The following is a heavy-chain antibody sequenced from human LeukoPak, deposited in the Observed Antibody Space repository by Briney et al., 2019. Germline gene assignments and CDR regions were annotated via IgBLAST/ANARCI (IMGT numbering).Heavy chain of an antibody. D-gene: IGHD3-10*01. J-gene: IGHJ4*02. CDR3: ARHYYGSGSYYGLTGFDY. V-gene: IGHV4-39*01. Sequence: SETLSLTCTVSGGSISSSSYYRGWIRQPPGKGLEWIGSIYYSGSTYYNPSLKSRVTISVDTSKNQFSLKLSSVTAADTAVYYCARHYYGSGSYYGLTGFDYWGQGTLVTVSS. CDR2: IYYSGST. CDR1: GGSISSSSYY.